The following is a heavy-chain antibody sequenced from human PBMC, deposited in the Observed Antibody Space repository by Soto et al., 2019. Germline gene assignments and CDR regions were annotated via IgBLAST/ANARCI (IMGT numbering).Heavy chain of an antibody. J-gene: IGHJ4*02. Sequence: QVQLVESGGGVVQPGRSLRLSCAASGFTFSSYGMHWVRQAPGKGLEWVAVIWYDGSNKYYADSVKGRFTISRDNSKNTLYLQMNSLRGEDTAVYYCARDATMATVRGDFDYWGQGTLVTVSS. CDR3: ARDATMATVRGDFDY. V-gene: IGHV3-33*01. CDR1: GFTFSSYG. D-gene: IGHD3-10*01. CDR2: IWYDGSNK.